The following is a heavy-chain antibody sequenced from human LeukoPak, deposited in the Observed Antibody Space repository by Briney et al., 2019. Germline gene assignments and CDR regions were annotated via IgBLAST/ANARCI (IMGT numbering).Heavy chain of an antibody. Sequence: GESLKISCKGSGYSFTSYWIGGVRHMPEEGVEWMGIIYPGDSDTRYSPSFQGQVTISAGKAISTAYLQWSSLKASDTAMYYCARSDSMRRAHAFDIWGQGTMVTVSS. CDR2: IYPGDSDT. CDR3: ARSDSMRRAHAFDI. V-gene: IGHV5-51*01. CDR1: GYSFTSYW. D-gene: IGHD3-22*01. J-gene: IGHJ3*02.